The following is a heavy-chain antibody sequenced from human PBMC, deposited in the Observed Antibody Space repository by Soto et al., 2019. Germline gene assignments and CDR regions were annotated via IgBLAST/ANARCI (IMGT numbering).Heavy chain of an antibody. CDR1: GYTFTSYY. CDR2: INPSGGST. J-gene: IGHJ3*02. D-gene: IGHD2-15*01. Sequence: ASVKVSCKASGYTFTSYYMHWVRQAPGQGLEWMGIINPSGGSTSYAQKFQGRVTMTRDTSTSTVYMELSSLRSEDTAVYYCARCSGGSCYPESAFDIWGQGTMVTVSS. V-gene: IGHV1-46*01. CDR3: ARCSGGSCYPESAFDI.